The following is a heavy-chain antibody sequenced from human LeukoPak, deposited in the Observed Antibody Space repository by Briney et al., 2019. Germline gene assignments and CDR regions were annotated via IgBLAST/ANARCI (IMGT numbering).Heavy chain of an antibody. CDR3: ARGLGGYDSSGYYYSNWFDP. Sequence: SQTLSLTCTVSGGSISSGDYYWSWIRQPPGKGLEWIGYIYYSGSTYYNPSLKSRVTIPVDTSKNQFSLKLSSVTAADTAVYYCARGLGGYDSSGYYYSNWFDPWGQGTLVTVSS. J-gene: IGHJ5*02. D-gene: IGHD3-22*01. CDR1: GGSISSGDYY. CDR2: IYYSGST. V-gene: IGHV4-30-4*08.